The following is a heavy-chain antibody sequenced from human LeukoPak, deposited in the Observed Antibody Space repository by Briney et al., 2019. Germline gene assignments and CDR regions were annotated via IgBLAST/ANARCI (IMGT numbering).Heavy chain of an antibody. V-gene: IGHV3-20*04. D-gene: IGHD3-22*01. Sequence: PGGSLRLSCAAPGFTFDDYGMSWVRHAPGKGLEWVSGINWNGGSTGYADSVKGRFTISRDNAKNSLYLQMNSLRAEDTALYYCARWGASSGYYPFDYWGQGTLVTVSS. CDR2: INWNGGST. CDR3: ARWGASSGYYPFDY. J-gene: IGHJ4*02. CDR1: GFTFDDYG.